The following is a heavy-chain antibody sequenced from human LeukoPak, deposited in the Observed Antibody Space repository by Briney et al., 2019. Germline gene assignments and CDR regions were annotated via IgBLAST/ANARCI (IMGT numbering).Heavy chain of an antibody. CDR3: ARDISGYDPYYFDY. Sequence: GGSLRLSCAASGFTFSSYSMNWVRQAPGKGLEWVSSISSSSSYIYYADSVKGRFTISRDNAKNSLYLQMNSLRAEDTAVYYCARDISGYDPYYFDYWGQGTLVTVSS. CDR1: GFTFSSYS. CDR2: ISSSSSYI. D-gene: IGHD5-12*01. J-gene: IGHJ4*02. V-gene: IGHV3-21*01.